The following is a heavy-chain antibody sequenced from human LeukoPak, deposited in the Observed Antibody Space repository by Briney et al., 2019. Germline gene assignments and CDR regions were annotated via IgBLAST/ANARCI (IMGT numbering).Heavy chain of an antibody. Sequence: PSETLSLTCTVSGGSISSSNYYWGWIRQRPGKGLEWIGSIYYSGTTYYNPSLKSRVTISVDTSKNQFSLKLSSVTAADTAVYYCARLIRYSYGYVDYWGQGTLVTVSS. D-gene: IGHD5-18*01. CDR2: IYYSGTT. CDR3: ARLIRYSYGYVDY. V-gene: IGHV4-39*01. CDR1: GGSISSSNYY. J-gene: IGHJ4*02.